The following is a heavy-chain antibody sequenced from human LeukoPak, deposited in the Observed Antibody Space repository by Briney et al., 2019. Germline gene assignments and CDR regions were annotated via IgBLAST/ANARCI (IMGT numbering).Heavy chain of an antibody. D-gene: IGHD6-19*01. CDR3: ARPRSIAVAGIDY. V-gene: IGHV4-38-2*01. CDR1: GFTFSDYY. J-gene: IGHJ4*02. CDR2: IYYSGST. Sequence: GSLRLSCVASGFTFSDYYINWIRQAPGMGLEWIGSIYYSGSTYYNPSLKSRVTISVDTSKNQFSLKLSSVTAADTAVYYCARPRSIAVAGIDYWGQGTLVTVSS.